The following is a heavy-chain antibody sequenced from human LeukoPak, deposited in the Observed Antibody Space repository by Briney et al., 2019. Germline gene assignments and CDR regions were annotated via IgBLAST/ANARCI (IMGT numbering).Heavy chain of an antibody. D-gene: IGHD2-2*01. Sequence: WASVKVSCKASGYTFTGYYMHWVRQAPGQGLEWMGWINPNSGGTNYAQKFQGRVTMTRDTSISTAYMELSRLRSDDTAVYYCARELGYCSSTSCYERRVYNYWGQGTLVTVSS. CDR3: ARELGYCSSTSCYERRVYNY. V-gene: IGHV1-2*02. CDR2: INPNSGGT. J-gene: IGHJ4*02. CDR1: GYTFTGYY.